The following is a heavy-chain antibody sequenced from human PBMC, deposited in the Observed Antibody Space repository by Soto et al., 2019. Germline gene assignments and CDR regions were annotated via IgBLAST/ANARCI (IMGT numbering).Heavy chain of an antibody. CDR1: GGTIGDYS. D-gene: IGHD3-9*01. CDR3: ARDVRDTGYSYWFDP. J-gene: IGHJ5*02. V-gene: IGHV4-59*12. Sequence: QVQLQESGPGLVKPSETLSLICSVSGGTIGDYSWNWIRQPPGKGLEWIGYIKYSGTTHYSPSLKSRVNIAFDKSKNQVFLNLRFVTGADTAVYFCARDVRDTGYSYWFDPWGQGILVTVST. CDR2: IKYSGTT.